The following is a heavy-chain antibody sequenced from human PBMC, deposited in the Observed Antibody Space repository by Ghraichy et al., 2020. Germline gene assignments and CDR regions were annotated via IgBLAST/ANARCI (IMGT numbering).Heavy chain of an antibody. CDR1: GFTFSSYA. CDR2: ISGSGGST. V-gene: IGHV3-23*01. J-gene: IGHJ3*02. Sequence: GGSLRLSCAASGFTFSSYAMSWVRQAPGKGLEWVSAISGSGGSTYYADSVKGRFTISRDNSKNTLYLQMNSLRAEDTAVYYCAKETIRMIVVVITDGAFDIWGQGTMVTVSS. D-gene: IGHD3-22*01. CDR3: AKETIRMIVVVITDGAFDI.